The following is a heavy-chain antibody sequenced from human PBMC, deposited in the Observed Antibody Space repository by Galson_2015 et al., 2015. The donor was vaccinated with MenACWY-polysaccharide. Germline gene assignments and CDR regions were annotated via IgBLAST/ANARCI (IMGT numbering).Heavy chain of an antibody. CDR2: IEKDGSEK. V-gene: IGHV3-7*01. Sequence: SLRLSCAASGLTFSNWWMTWVRQSPGKGLEWVASIEKDGSEKYYVDSVKGRFTISRDNAKDSLYLQMNSLRAEDTAVYFCARGHLGLGVWGQGTTVTVSS. CDR3: ARGHLGLGV. J-gene: IGHJ6*02. CDR1: GLTFSNWW.